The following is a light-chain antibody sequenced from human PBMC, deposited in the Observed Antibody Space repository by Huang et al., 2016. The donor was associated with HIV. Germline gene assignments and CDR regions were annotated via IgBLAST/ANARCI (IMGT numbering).Light chain of an antibody. V-gene: IGKV3-15*01. CDR1: HSGDSD. J-gene: IGKJ4*01. Sequence: EIEMTQSPATLSVSPGERATLSCRASHSGDSDLAWYQQKPGQAPRLLIYDASTRATGISAKFNGTGSGTEFSLSITNLQSEDYDWPPLTFGGGTKVEI. CDR2: DAS. CDR3: T.